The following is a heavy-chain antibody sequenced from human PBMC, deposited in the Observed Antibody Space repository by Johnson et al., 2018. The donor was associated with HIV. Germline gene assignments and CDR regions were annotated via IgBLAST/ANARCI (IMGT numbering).Heavy chain of an antibody. CDR2: IKQDGSEK. CDR3: ARASLEWLLSLVPLGSFDI. CDR1: GFTFSSYW. V-gene: IGHV3-7*01. Sequence: MLLVESGGGLVQPGGSLRLSCAASGFTFSSYWMSWVRQAPGKGLEWVANIKQDGSEKYYGDSVKGRFTISRDNAKNSLYLQMNSLRAEDPAVYYCARASLEWLLSLVPLGSFDIWGQGTMVTVSS. J-gene: IGHJ3*02. D-gene: IGHD3-3*01.